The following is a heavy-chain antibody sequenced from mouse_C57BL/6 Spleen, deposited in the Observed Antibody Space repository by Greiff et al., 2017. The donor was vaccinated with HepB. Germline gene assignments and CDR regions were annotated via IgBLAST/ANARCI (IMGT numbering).Heavy chain of an antibody. V-gene: IGHV1-54*01. CDR2: INPGSGGT. CDR3: ARGRDGYYVNYFDY. D-gene: IGHD2-3*01. J-gene: IGHJ2*01. Sequence: VQLQQSGAELVRPGTSVKVSCKASGYAFTNYLIEWVKQRPGQGLEWIGVINPGSGGTNYNEKFKGKATLTADKSSSTAYMQLSSLTSEDSAVYFCARGRDGYYVNYFDYWGQGTTLTVSS. CDR1: GYAFTNYL.